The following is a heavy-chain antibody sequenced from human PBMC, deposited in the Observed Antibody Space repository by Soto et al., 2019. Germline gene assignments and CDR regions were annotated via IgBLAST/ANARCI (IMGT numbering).Heavy chain of an antibody. Sequence: GGSLRLSCAASGFTFNNYAMNWVRQAPGMGLEWVATISNTGGGTYYADSVRGRFTISRDNSKNTLYLQMSSLRVEDTAVYYCAKDRLAGNFDYWGQGTQVTVSS. CDR1: GFTFNNYA. CDR2: ISNTGGGT. CDR3: AKDRLAGNFDY. V-gene: IGHV3-23*01. J-gene: IGHJ4*02.